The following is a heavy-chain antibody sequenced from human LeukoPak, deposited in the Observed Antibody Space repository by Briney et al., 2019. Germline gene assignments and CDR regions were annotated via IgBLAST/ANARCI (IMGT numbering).Heavy chain of an antibody. J-gene: IGHJ4*02. V-gene: IGHV3-74*01. CDR1: GSTFSSYW. CDR3: VRVAVGEYHFDH. D-gene: IGHD6-19*01. Sequence: GGSLRLSCAASGSTFSSYWMHWVRQAPGKGLVWVSRINPDGRTISYADSVKDRFTIPRDNAKNTLYLQMNSLRAEDTAVYYCVRVAVGEYHFDHWGQGTLVTVSS. CDR2: INPDGRTI.